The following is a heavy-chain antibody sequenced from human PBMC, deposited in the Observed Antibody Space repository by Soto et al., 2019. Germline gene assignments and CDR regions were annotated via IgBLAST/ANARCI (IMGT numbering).Heavy chain of an antibody. CDR1: GGSISSYY. Sequence: SLTGTVSGGSISSYYLSWIRQPPGKGLEWIGYIYYSGSTNYNPSLKSRVTISVDTSKNQLSLKLSSVTAADTAVYYCARDSGYYDFWSGYGPSHYYYYYGMDVWGQGTTVTASS. CDR3: ARDSGYYDFWSGYGPSHYYYYYGMDV. J-gene: IGHJ6*02. V-gene: IGHV4-59*01. D-gene: IGHD3-3*01. CDR2: IYYSGST.